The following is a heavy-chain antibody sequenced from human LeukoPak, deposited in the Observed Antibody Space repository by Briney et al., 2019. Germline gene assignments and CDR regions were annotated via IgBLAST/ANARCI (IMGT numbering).Heavy chain of an antibody. Sequence: GGSLRLSCAASGFTFSSYGMHWVRQAPGKGLEWVAFIRSDGSNKYYADSVRGRFTISRDNSKNTLYLQMNSLRAEDTAVYYCAKGRPIAAAGANFDYWGQGALVTVSS. CDR3: AKGRPIAAAGANFDY. V-gene: IGHV3-30*02. CDR2: IRSDGSNK. CDR1: GFTFSSYG. J-gene: IGHJ4*02. D-gene: IGHD6-13*01.